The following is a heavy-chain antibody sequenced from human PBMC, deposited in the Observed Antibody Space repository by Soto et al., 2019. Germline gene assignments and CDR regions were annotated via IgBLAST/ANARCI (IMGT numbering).Heavy chain of an antibody. D-gene: IGHD3-22*01. Sequence: SGPTLVNPTQTLTVTCTFSGFALSTSGMCINWIRQPPGKALEWLGIIDSDDDKYYSPSLKTRLAISKDTSKNQVVLTMTNMDPVDTATYYCARSRYYYDSSDYYGNTFDIWGQGTMVTVSS. J-gene: IGHJ3*02. CDR2: IDSDDDK. CDR1: GFALSTSGMC. V-gene: IGHV2-70*01. CDR3: ARSRYYYDSSDYYGNTFDI.